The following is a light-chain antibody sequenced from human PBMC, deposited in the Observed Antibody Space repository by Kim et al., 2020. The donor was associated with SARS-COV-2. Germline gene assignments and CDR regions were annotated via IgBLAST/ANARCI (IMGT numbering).Light chain of an antibody. CDR2: AAS. CDR1: QSISSY. Sequence: ESVGDRVTITCRASQSISSYLNWYQQKPGKAPKLLIYAASSLQSGVPSKFSGSGSGTDFTLTISSLQPEDFATYYCQQGYSTPVTFGQGTRLEIK. V-gene: IGKV1-39*01. J-gene: IGKJ5*01. CDR3: QQGYSTPVT.